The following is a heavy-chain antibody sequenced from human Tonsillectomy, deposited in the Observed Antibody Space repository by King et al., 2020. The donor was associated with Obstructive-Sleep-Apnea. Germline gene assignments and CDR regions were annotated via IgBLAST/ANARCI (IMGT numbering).Heavy chain of an antibody. Sequence: VQSGAEVKRPGASVKVSCKASGYTFTDYYMNLLRQAPGQVFEWMGWINPNSGGTYYAQKFQGRVTMTRDTSISTVYMELSRLKSDDTAVYYCASWGDISVLGTGTPVDHWGQGTLVIVSS. J-gene: IGHJ4*02. V-gene: IGHV1-2*02. CDR2: INPNSGGT. CDR3: ASWGDISVLGTGTPVDH. D-gene: IGHD6-19*01. CDR1: GYTFTDYY.